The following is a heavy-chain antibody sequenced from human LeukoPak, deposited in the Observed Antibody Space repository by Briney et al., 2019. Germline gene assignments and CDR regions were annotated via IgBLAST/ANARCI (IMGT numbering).Heavy chain of an antibody. D-gene: IGHD3-22*01. Sequence: SETLSLTCTVSGGSISSYYWSWIRQPPGKGLEWIGYIYYSGSTNYNPSFKSRVTISVDTSKNQFSLKLSSVTAADTAVYYCARDSADRSSGFYYYYGMDVWGQGNTVTVSS. CDR1: GGSISSYY. CDR3: ARDSADRSSGFYYYYGMDV. CDR2: IYYSGST. V-gene: IGHV4-59*01. J-gene: IGHJ6*02.